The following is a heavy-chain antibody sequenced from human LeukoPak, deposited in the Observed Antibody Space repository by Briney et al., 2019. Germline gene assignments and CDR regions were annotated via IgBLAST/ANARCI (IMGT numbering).Heavy chain of an antibody. V-gene: IGHV3-30-3*01. D-gene: IGHD5-24*01. CDR1: GFTFSSYA. Sequence: TGGSLRLSCAASGFTFSSYAMHWVRQAPGKGLEWVAVISYDGSNKYYADSVKGRFTISRDNSKNTLYLQMNSLRAEDTAVYYCARDTSFNGERLHFIDYWGQGTLVTVSS. CDR2: ISYDGSNK. CDR3: ARDTSFNGERLHFIDY. J-gene: IGHJ4*02.